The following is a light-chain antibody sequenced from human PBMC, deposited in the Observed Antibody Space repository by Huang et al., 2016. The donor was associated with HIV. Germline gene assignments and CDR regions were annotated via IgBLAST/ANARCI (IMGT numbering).Light chain of an antibody. J-gene: IGKJ2*01. Sequence: DIVMTQSPDSLAVSLGERATINCKSSQSLVYSSNNKNYLALYQQKPGQPPKLRSYWELTRESGVPDRFSGSGSGTDFTLTISSLQAEDVAVYYCQQYYNTPLTFGQGTKLEIK. CDR3: QQYYNTPLT. CDR1: QSLVYSSNNKNY. V-gene: IGKV4-1*01. CDR2: WEL.